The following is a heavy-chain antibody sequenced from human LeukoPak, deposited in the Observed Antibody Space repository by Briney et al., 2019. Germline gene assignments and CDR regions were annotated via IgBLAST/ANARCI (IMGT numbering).Heavy chain of an antibody. CDR2: MYYSGST. CDR3: ARPYYYDSRIDP. V-gene: IGHV4-30-4*01. J-gene: IGHJ5*02. CDR1: GGSISSGDYY. D-gene: IGHD3-22*01. Sequence: PSETLSLTCSVSGGSISSGDYYWSWIRQPPGKGLEWVAYMYYSGSTYYNPSLKSRVTMSADTSKNQLSLKLSSVTAADTAVYYCARPYYYDSRIDPWGQGILVTVSS.